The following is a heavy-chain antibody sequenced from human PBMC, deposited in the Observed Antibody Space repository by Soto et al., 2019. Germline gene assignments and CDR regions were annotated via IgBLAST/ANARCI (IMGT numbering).Heavy chain of an antibody. D-gene: IGHD3-16*01. J-gene: IGHJ4*02. CDR1: GFTFSSYA. V-gene: IGHV3-30-3*01. CDR2: MSYDGSNK. Sequence: QVQLVESGGGVVQPGRSLRLSCAASGFTFSSYAMHWVRRAPGKGLEWMAVMSYDGSNKYYADSVKGRFTISRDNSKNTLYLQMNSLGPEDTALCYCARAGGAYWGQGTLVIVSS. CDR3: ARAGGAY.